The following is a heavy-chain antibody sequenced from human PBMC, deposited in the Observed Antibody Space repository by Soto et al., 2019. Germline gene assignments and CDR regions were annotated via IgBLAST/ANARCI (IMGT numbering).Heavy chain of an antibody. J-gene: IGHJ6*02. Sequence: ASVKVSCKASGYTFTSYGISWLRQAPGQGLEWMGWISAYNGNTNYAQKLQGRVTMTTDTSTSTAYMELRSLRSDDTAVYYCARDDFWSGYSPDYGMDVWGQGTTVTVSS. CDR1: GYTFTSYG. D-gene: IGHD3-3*01. V-gene: IGHV1-18*01. CDR3: ARDDFWSGYSPDYGMDV. CDR2: ISAYNGNT.